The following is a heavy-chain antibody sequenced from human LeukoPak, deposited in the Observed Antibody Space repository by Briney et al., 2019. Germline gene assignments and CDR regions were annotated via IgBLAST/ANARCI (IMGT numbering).Heavy chain of an antibody. V-gene: IGHV4-30-4*08. CDR3: ARDPYSSSWYPYGMDV. Sequence: PSETLSLTCTVSGGSISSYYWSWIRQPPGKGLEWIGYIYYSGSTYYNPSLKSRVTISVDTSKNQFSLKLSSVTAADTAVYYCARDPYSSSWYPYGMDVWGQGTTVTVSS. CDR2: IYYSGST. J-gene: IGHJ6*02. CDR1: GGSISSYY. D-gene: IGHD6-13*01.